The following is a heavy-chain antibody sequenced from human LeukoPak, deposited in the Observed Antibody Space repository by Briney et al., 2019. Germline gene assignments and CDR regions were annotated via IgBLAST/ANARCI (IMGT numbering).Heavy chain of an antibody. J-gene: IGHJ4*02. CDR1: GFTFSSYS. Sequence: PGGSLRLSCAASGFTFSSYSMNWVRQAPGKGLEWVAFIRYDGSNKYYAGSVKGRFTISRDNSKNTLYLQMNSLRAEDTAVYYCAKGLLWLLDYWGQGTLVTVSS. V-gene: IGHV3-30*02. CDR3: AKGLLWLLDY. D-gene: IGHD3-10*01. CDR2: IRYDGSNK.